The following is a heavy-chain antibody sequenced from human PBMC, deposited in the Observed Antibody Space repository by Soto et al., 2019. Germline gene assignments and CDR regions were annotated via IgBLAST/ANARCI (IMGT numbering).Heavy chain of an antibody. CDR3: ARRPQLWYYYYYYGMDV. CDR1: GGSFSCYY. J-gene: IGHJ6*02. CDR2: INHSGST. V-gene: IGHV4-34*01. Sequence: SETLSLTCAVYGGSFSCYYWSWIRQPPGKGLEWIGEINHSGSTNYNPSLKSRVTISVDTSKNQFSLKLSSVTAADTAVYYCARRPQLWYYYYYYGMDVWGQGTTVTVS. D-gene: IGHD5-18*01.